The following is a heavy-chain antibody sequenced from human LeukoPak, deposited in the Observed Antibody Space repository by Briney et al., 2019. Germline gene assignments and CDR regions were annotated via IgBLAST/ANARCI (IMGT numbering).Heavy chain of an antibody. CDR1: GYTFTSYY. CDR2: INPSGGST. CDR3: ARAPTYYYDSSGYYHDY. D-gene: IGHD3-22*01. Sequence: GASVKVSCKASGYTFTSYYMHWVRQAPGQGLGWMGIINPSGGSTSYAQKFQGRVTMTRDTSTSTVYMELSSLRSEDTAVYYCARAPTYYYDSSGYYHDYWGQGTLVTVSS. J-gene: IGHJ4*02. V-gene: IGHV1-46*01.